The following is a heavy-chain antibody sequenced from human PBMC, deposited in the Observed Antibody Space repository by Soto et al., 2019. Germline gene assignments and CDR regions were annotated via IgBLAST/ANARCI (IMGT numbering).Heavy chain of an antibody. Sequence: EVQLLESGGALVQPGGSLRLSCAASGFSFSNYALSWVRQAPGKGLEWVSTFSAGGRAYYADSVEGRFTIARDSSQNTVHLQTSLLGPEDTAVYYCAKESMPEHYGDTLFDYWGQGTRVTVSS. CDR3: AKESMPEHYGDTLFDY. J-gene: IGHJ4*02. D-gene: IGHD4-17*01. V-gene: IGHV3-23*01. CDR2: FSAGGRA. CDR1: GFSFSNYA.